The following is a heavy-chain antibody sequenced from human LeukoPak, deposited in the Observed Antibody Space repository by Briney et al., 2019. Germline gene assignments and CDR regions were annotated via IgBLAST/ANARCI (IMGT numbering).Heavy chain of an antibody. V-gene: IGHV4-31*03. CDR3: ARDPYYYDRSGGFDP. CDR1: GGSISSGGYY. J-gene: IGHJ5*02. D-gene: IGHD3-22*01. CDR2: IHYSGST. Sequence: SQTLSLTCTVSGGSISSGGYYWSWIRQHPGKGLEWIGYIHYSGSTYYNPPLKSRVTISVDTSKNQFSLKLSSVTAADTAVYFCARDPYYYDRSGGFDPWGQGTLVTVSS.